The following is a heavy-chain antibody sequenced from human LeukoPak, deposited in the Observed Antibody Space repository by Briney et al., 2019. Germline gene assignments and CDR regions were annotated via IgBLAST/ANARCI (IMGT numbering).Heavy chain of an antibody. CDR3: AKGRYFDWLLLV. CDR2: ISSSGSTI. D-gene: IGHD3-9*01. J-gene: IGHJ4*02. Sequence: GGSLRLSCAASGFTFSSYEMNWVRQAPGKGLEWVSYISSSGSTIYYADSVKGRFTISRDNAKNSLYLQTNSLRAEDTAVYYCAKGRYFDWLLLVWGQGTLVTVSS. CDR1: GFTFSSYE. V-gene: IGHV3-48*03.